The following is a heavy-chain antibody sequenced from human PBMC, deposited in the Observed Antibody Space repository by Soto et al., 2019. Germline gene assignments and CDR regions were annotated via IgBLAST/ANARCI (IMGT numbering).Heavy chain of an antibody. CDR2: INPKSGGT. D-gene: IGHD1-26*01. CDR1: GDTFTANY. J-gene: IGHJ4*02. Sequence: QVQLLQSGAEVKKPGASVKVSCKASGDTFTANYIHWVRQAPGQGFEWMGWINPKSGGTKYPQKFQCRDTMTRDTFLSTVYMTRTRLTSDDTAVYYCARYLAKGGGSAGFDYWGQGTLVTVSS. CDR3: ARYLAKGGGSAGFDY. V-gene: IGHV1-2*02.